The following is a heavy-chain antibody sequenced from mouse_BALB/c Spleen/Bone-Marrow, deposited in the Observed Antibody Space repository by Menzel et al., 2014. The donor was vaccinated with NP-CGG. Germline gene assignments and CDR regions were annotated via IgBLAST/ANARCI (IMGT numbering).Heavy chain of an antibody. CDR1: GYTFTRYV. V-gene: IGHV1-14*01. CDR2: INPYNEGS. D-gene: IGHD1-1*01. J-gene: IGHJ2*01. Sequence: EVKLMESGPELVRPGASVKMSCKASGYTFTRYVIHWVRQKPGQGLDWIGYINPYNEGSKYNEKFKGEATLTSDKSSHTAYMELSSLXSXGSAVYXXXXERDYGDYFDYWGQGNTLTVSS. CDR3: XXERDYGDYFDY.